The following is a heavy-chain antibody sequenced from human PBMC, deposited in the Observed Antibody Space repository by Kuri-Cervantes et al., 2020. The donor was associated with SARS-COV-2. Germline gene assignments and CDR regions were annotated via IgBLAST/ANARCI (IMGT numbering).Heavy chain of an antibody. D-gene: IGHD4-11*01. J-gene: IGHJ4*02. CDR3: ASGNDFSLDY. Sequence: SETLSLTCTVSYASMTSFYWSWIRQSPGRGLEWIGYMYYTGKSNYNPSLESRVSMSLAASESRFFLTLTSVTTADTAIYYCASGNDFSLDYWGQGIQVTVSS. V-gene: IGHV4-59*01. CDR2: MYYTGKS. CDR1: YASMTSFY.